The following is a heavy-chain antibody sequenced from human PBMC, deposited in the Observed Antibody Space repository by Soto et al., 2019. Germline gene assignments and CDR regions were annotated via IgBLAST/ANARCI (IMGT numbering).Heavy chain of an antibody. J-gene: IGHJ6*02. V-gene: IGHV3-23*01. Sequence: VGSLRLSCAASGFTFSSYAMSWVRQAPGKGLEWVSAISGSGGSTYYADSVKGRFTISRDNSKNTLYLQMNSLRAEDTAVYYCTRGLVDSSPPYTYHGMDVWGQGTTVTVSS. CDR3: TRGLVDSSPPYTYHGMDV. CDR2: ISGSGGST. D-gene: IGHD3-9*01. CDR1: GFTFSSYA.